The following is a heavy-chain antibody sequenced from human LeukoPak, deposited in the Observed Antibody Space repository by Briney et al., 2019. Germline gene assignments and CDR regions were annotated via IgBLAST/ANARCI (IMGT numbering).Heavy chain of an antibody. J-gene: IGHJ4*02. D-gene: IGHD5-12*01. V-gene: IGHV3-13*04. Sequence: PGGSLRLSCAASGFTFSSYDMYWVRHATGKGLEWVSAIGTAGDTYYPGSVKGRFTISRENAKNSLYLQMNSLRAGDTAVYYCVRGTGYSAYDYDFDYWGRGTLVTVSS. CDR3: VRGTGYSAYDYDFDY. CDR1: GFTFSSYD. CDR2: IGTAGDT.